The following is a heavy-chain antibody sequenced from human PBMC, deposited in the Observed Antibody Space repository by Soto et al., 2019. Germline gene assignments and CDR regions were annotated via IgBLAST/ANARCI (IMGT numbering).Heavy chain of an antibody. CDR3: AIRTEEAVAGYFDY. CDR2: INPSGCST. Sequence: QVQLVQSGAEVKKPGASVKVSCKASGYTFTSYYMHWVRQAPGQGLEWMGIINPSGCSTSYAQKFQGRVTMTRDTSTRTVYMELSSLRSEDTAVYYCAIRTEEAVAGYFDYWGQGTLVTVSS. V-gene: IGHV1-46*03. D-gene: IGHD6-19*01. J-gene: IGHJ4*02. CDR1: GYTFTSYY.